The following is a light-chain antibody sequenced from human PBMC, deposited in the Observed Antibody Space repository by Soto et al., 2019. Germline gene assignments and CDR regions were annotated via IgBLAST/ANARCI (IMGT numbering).Light chain of an antibody. V-gene: IGLV1-44*01. CDR1: SSNIGSNT. J-gene: IGLJ2*01. Sequence: QSALTQPPSASGTPGQRVTISCSGGSSNIGSNTVNWYKQLPGTAPKLFIYIDNQRTSGVPDRFTGSKSCTPATLAIDGLQSDDEADYYCAAWDDSLNGPVFGGGTQLTVL. CDR3: AAWDDSLNGPV. CDR2: IDN.